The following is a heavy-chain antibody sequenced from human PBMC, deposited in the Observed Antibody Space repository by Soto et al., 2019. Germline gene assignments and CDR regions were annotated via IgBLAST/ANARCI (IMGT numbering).Heavy chain of an antibody. CDR3: ARGEYYGDYRY. J-gene: IGHJ4*02. D-gene: IGHD4-17*01. V-gene: IGHV4-31*02. Sequence: SETLSLTWTVSCGSISSGGYYWSWIRQHPGKGLEWIGYIYYSGSTYYNPSLKSRVTISIDTSKNQFSLKLSSVTAADTAVYYCARGEYYGDYRYWGQGTLVTVSS. CDR1: CGSISSGGYY. CDR2: IYYSGST.